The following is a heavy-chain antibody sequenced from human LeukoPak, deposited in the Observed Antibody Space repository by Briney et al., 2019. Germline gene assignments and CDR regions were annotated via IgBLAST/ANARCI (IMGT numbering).Heavy chain of an antibody. D-gene: IGHD6-19*01. Sequence: AGGSLRLSCAASGFTFSSYSMNWVRQAPGKGLEWVSYISSSSSTIYYADSVKGRFTISRDNAKNSLYLQMNSLRAEDTAVYYCARVGPAGIAVAGTQYFHHWGQGTLVTVSS. CDR3: ARVGPAGIAVAGTQYFHH. CDR2: ISSSSSTI. J-gene: IGHJ1*01. CDR1: GFTFSSYS. V-gene: IGHV3-48*04.